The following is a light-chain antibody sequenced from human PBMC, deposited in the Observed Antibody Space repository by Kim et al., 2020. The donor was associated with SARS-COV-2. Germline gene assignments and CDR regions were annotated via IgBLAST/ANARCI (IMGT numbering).Light chain of an antibody. CDR2: GTT. CDR3: LRSYTETHLI. V-gene: IGLV7-46*01. J-gene: IGLJ2*01. Sequence: GGTITLTCGSSTGPVTGGHNPCWFQQKSDRAPTPLIYGTTNKQSWTPARFSGSLLGGKAALTLSGAQSEDEAEYYCLRSYTETHLIFGGGTQLTVL. CDR1: TGPVTGGHN.